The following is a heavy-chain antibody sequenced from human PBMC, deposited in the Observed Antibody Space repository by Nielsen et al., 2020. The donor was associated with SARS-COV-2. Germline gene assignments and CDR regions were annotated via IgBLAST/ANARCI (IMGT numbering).Heavy chain of an antibody. J-gene: IGHJ6*03. CDR1: GYTFTSYY. V-gene: IGHV1-46*01. D-gene: IGHD1-26*01. CDR3: ARDRPRYGGFSPNGYYMDV. CDR2: INPSGGST. Sequence: ASVKVSCKASGYTFTSYYMHWVRQAPGQGLEWMGIINPSGGSTSYAQKFQGRVTMTRDTSTSTVYMELSSLRSEDTAVYYCARDRPRYGGFSPNGYYMDVWGKGTTVTVSS.